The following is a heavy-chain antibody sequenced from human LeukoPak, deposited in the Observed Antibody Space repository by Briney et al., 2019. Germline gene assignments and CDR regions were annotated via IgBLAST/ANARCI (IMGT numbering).Heavy chain of an antibody. CDR2: IWYDGSKK. V-gene: IGHV3-33*06. D-gene: IGHD4-17*01. CDR3: AKALLRSDRAYYFDY. CDR1: GFTYSSYG. Sequence: GGSLRLSCAASGFTYSSYGLHWVRQAPGKGLEWVAVIWYDGSKKYYADSVKGRFTISRDNSKNTLYLQMYSLRDEDTAVYYCAKALLRSDRAYYFDYWGQGTLVTVSS. J-gene: IGHJ4*02.